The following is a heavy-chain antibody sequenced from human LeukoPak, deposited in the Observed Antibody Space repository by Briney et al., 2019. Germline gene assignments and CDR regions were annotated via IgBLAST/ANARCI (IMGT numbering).Heavy chain of an antibody. D-gene: IGHD2-2*01. J-gene: IGHJ4*02. V-gene: IGHV4-59*01. Sequence: SETLSLTCTVSGGSISSYFWSWIRQPLGKGLEWIGYIYYSGSTNYNPSLKSRVTISVDTSKNRFSLTLSSVTAADTAVYYCARQYCSSTNCYYFDYWGQGTLVTVPS. CDR2: IYYSGST. CDR1: GGSISSYF. CDR3: ARQYCSSTNCYYFDY.